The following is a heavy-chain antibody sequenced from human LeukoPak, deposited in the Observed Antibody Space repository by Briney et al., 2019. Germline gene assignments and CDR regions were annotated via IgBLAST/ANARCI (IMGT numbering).Heavy chain of an antibody. D-gene: IGHD2-21*01. CDR3: ARHGDYCFDL. CDR2: IKQDGTSK. V-gene: IGHV3-7*02. Sequence: PGGSLRLSCAASGFTSIRSWMGWVRQAPGKGLEWVANIKQDGTSKYYVDSVMGRFTISRDNAENSVYLQTNSLSAGDTAVYYCARHGDYCFDLWGPGTRVTVSS. J-gene: IGHJ4*02. CDR1: GFTSIRSW.